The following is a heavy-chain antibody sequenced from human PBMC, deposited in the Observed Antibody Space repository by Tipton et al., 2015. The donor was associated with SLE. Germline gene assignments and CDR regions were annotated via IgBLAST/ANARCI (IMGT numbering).Heavy chain of an antibody. V-gene: IGHV4-59*01. D-gene: IGHD3-3*01. Sequence: TLSLTCIVSGGSITTYYWSWIRQPPGKGLEWLGYFFSNGFAHYNPSLKSRVTISVDTSKNQFSLKLSSVTAADTAVYYCARGARSIFGVAYFDYWGQGTLVTVSS. CDR1: GGSITTYY. CDR3: ARGARSIFGVAYFDY. J-gene: IGHJ4*02. CDR2: FFSNGFA.